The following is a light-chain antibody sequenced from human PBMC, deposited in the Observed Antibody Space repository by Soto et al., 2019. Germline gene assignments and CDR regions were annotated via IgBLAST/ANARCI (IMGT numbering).Light chain of an antibody. CDR2: KAS. J-gene: IGKJ1*01. CDR3: QQYNSYPWT. CDR1: QTISGW. V-gene: IGKV1-5*03. Sequence: DIQMTQSPSTLSASVGDRVTITCRASQTISGWLAWYHQKPGKAPKLLIFKASSLESGVPSRFRGSGSGTEFTLTISSLQPDDFATYYCQQYNSYPWTFGQGTKVEIE.